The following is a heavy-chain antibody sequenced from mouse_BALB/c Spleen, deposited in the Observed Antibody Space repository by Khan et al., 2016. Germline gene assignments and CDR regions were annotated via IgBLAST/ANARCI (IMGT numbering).Heavy chain of an antibody. CDR2: IYPGDGDT. CDR3: AREAYGYYTFAY. J-gene: IGHJ3*01. V-gene: IGHV1-80*01. CDR1: GYAFSSYW. D-gene: IGHD2-3*01. Sequence: VQLQESGAELVRPGSSVKISCKASGYAFSSYWMNWVKQRPGQGLEWIGQIYPGDGDTNYNGKFKGKATLTADKSSSTAYMQLSSLTSEDSAVYCCAREAYGYYTFAYWGQGTLVTVSA.